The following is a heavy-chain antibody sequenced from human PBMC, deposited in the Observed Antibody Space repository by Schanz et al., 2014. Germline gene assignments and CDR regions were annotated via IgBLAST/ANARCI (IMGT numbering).Heavy chain of an antibody. CDR3: AKGRFGELSAFDI. J-gene: IGHJ3*02. Sequence: GQLVESGGGVVQPGKSLRLSCATSGFIFRSFGIHWVRQAPGKGLEWVSALSEGGGGTHYADSVRGRFTISSDSSKNTLYLQMNSLRAEDTAVYYCAKGRFGELSAFDIWGQGTMXTVSS. V-gene: IGHV3-23*04. D-gene: IGHD3-10*01. CDR1: GFIFRSFG. CDR2: LSEGGGGT.